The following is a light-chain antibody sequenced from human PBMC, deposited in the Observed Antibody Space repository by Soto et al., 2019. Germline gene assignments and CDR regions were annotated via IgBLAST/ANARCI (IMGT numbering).Light chain of an antibody. J-gene: IGKJ1*01. V-gene: IGKV1-9*01. CDR3: QQLNRFPRT. CDR2: SAS. CDR1: QGISSY. Sequence: IQLTQSPSFLSASVGDRVTITCRASQGISSYLAWYQQRPGKVPRFLTHSASTLQSGVPSRFSATGSGTTFTLTISSLQPEDIATYYCQQLNRFPRTFGQGTKVEV.